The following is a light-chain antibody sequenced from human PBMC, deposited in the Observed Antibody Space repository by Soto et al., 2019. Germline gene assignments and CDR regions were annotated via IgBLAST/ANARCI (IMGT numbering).Light chain of an antibody. CDR2: DVS. J-gene: IGLJ1*01. CDR1: SSDVGGYNY. V-gene: IGLV2-14*03. Sequence: QSALAQPASVSGSPGQSITISCTGTSSDVGGYNYVSWYQQHPVKAPKLLSYDVSDRPSGVSIRFSGSKSGNTASLTISGLQAEDEADYYCGSYTTSSTLVFGTGTKVTGL. CDR3: GSYTTSSTLV.